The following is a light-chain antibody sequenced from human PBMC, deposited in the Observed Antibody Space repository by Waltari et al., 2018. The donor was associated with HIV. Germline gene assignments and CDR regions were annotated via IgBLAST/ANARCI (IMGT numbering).Light chain of an antibody. Sequence: EIQMAQSPSSVTGSVGDRVTITCRASQSIGSSLAWYQHQPGEAPKLLIFGASRLESGVPPRFVGSGSVTEFALTISSLQTEDSATYYCQQADSFPHTFGGGTKVEV. J-gene: IGKJ4*01. CDR1: QSIGSS. V-gene: IGKV1-12*01. CDR2: GAS. CDR3: QQADSFPHT.